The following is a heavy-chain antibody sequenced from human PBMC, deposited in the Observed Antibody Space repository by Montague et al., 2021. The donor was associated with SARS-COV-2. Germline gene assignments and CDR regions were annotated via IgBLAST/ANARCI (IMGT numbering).Heavy chain of an antibody. V-gene: IGHV4-4*02. D-gene: IGHD2-2*01. J-gene: IGHJ4*02. CDR2: IHHIVGT. CDR3: ATVFGGCNATSCYLYN. Sequence: SETLSLTCAVSGDSMSSNNWWTWVRQSPGKGLEWIGEIHHIVGTNYNPSLKSRVSISVDKSRNQFSLNLSSVTAADTAFYYCATVFGGCNATSCYLYNWGRGTLVTVSS. CDR1: GDSMSSNNW.